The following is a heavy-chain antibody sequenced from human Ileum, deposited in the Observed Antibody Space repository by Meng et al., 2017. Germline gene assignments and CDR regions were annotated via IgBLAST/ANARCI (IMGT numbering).Heavy chain of an antibody. CDR1: GGSVSSGSYY. CDR3: ARSSTSPASYFFDY. V-gene: IGHV4-61*01. D-gene: IGHD6-6*01. CDR2: IYYSGST. J-gene: IGHJ4*02. Sequence: ESDLTCLRPREPLPPACTVSGGSVSSGSYYWSWIRQPPGKGLEWIGHIYYSGSTNYNPSLKSRVTISVDMSKNQFSLKLNSVTAADTAIYFCARSSTSPASYFFDYWGQGTLVTVSS.